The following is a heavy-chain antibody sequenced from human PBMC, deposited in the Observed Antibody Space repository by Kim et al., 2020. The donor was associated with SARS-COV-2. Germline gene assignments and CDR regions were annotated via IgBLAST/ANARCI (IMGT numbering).Heavy chain of an antibody. CDR2: ST. CDR3: ARGDYFYYAMDI. V-gene: IGHV4-30-2*04. J-gene: IGHJ6*02. Sequence: STYYNPSLRSRVTISLNTSRNRFSLGLTSVTATDTAVYYCARGDYFYYAMDIWGQGTTVTVSS.